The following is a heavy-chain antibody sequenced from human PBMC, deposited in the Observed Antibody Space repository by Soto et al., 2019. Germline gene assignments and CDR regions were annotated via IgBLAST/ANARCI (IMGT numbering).Heavy chain of an antibody. V-gene: IGHV3-33*01. CDR3: ATELNDMQAFDI. CDR2: IWYDGSNK. J-gene: IGHJ3*02. Sequence: GGSLRLSCAASGFPFSSYGMHWVRQAPGKGLEWVAVIWYDGSNKYYADSVKGRFTISRDNSKNTLYLQMNSLRAEDTAVYYCATELNDMQAFDIWGQGTMVTVSS. CDR1: GFPFSSYG. D-gene: IGHD1-1*01.